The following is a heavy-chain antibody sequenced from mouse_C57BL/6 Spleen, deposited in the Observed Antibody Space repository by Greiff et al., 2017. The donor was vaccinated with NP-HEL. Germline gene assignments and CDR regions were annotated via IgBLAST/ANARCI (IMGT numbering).Heavy chain of an antibody. J-gene: IGHJ2*01. D-gene: IGHD2-5*01. CDR3: ARSGYSNYLDY. CDR2: INPNYGTT. CDR1: GYYINDYY. Sequence: EVQLQESGPELVKPGASVKISCTASGYYINDYYMHWVKPSNGKSLEWIGVINPNYGTTRYNQKFKGKATLTVDQSSSTAYMQLNSLTSEDSAVYYCARSGYSNYLDYWGQGTTLTVSS. V-gene: IGHV1-39*01.